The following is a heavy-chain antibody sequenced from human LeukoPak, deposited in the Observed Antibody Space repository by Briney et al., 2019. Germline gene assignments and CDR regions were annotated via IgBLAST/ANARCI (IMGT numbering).Heavy chain of an antibody. J-gene: IGHJ4*02. D-gene: IGHD6-19*01. V-gene: IGHV1-69*05. Sequence: ASVKVSCKASGGTFSSYAISWVRQAPGQGLEWMGRIIPIFGTANYAQKFQGRVTITTDESTSTAYMELSSLRSEDTAVYYCAREPFGSGWYGFDYWGQGTPVTVSS. CDR1: GGTFSSYA. CDR3: AREPFGSGWYGFDY. CDR2: IIPIFGTA.